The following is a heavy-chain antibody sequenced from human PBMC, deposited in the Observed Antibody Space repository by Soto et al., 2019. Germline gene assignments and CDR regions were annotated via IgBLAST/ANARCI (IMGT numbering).Heavy chain of an antibody. CDR2: IIPIFGTA. D-gene: IGHD4-17*01. Sequence: SVKVSCKASGGTFSSYAISWVRQAPGQGLEWMGGIIPIFGTANYAQKFQGRVTITADKSTSTAYMELSSLRSEDTAVYYCARVTTAYYYYGMDVWGQGTTVTVSS. J-gene: IGHJ6*02. CDR3: ARVTTAYYYYGMDV. CDR1: GGTFSSYA. V-gene: IGHV1-69*06.